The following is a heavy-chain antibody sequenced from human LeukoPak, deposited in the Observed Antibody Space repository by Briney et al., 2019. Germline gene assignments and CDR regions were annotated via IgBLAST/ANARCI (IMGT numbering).Heavy chain of an antibody. J-gene: IGHJ5*02. CDR3: AKKIVAAAWFDP. CDR1: GYSISSDNW. Sequence: SETLSLTCAVSGYSISSDNWWGWIRQPPGKGLEWIGYIYYSGSTYYNPSLKSRVTMSVDTSKNQFSLKLSSVTAVDTAVYYCAKKIVAAAWFDPWGQGTLVTVSS. D-gene: IGHD2-2*01. CDR2: IYYSGST. V-gene: IGHV4-28*01.